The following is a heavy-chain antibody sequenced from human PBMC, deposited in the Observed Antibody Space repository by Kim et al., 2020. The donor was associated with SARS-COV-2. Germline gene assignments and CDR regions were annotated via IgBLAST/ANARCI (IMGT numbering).Heavy chain of an antibody. Sequence: SETLSLTCTVSGGSISSYYWSWIRQPPGKGLEWIGYIYYSGSTNYNPSLKSRVTISVDTSKNQFSLKLSSVTAADTAVYYCARTYPDYYDSSKYGMDVWGQGTTVTVSS. CDR1: GGSISSYY. D-gene: IGHD3-22*01. CDR2: IYYSGST. CDR3: ARTYPDYYDSSKYGMDV. V-gene: IGHV4-59*01. J-gene: IGHJ6*02.